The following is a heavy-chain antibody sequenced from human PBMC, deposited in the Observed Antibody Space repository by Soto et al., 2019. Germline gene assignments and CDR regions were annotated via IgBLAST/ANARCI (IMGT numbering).Heavy chain of an antibody. CDR1: GGSVSNSNYY. J-gene: IGHJ4*02. Sequence: SETLSLTCTVSGGSVSNSNYYWGWIRQSPGKGLEWIGSVYYRGRSYSKSSVKSRVTISVDTSKNQFSLKLTSVTAADTAIYFCARLVYDTRLNYMYFDFWGQGTLVTVSS. CDR3: ARLVYDTRLNYMYFDF. V-gene: IGHV4-39*07. D-gene: IGHD3-10*01. CDR2: VYYRGRS.